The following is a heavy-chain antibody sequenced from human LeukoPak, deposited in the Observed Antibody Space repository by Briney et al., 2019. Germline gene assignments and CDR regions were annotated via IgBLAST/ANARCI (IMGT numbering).Heavy chain of an antibody. CDR2: IYYSGST. D-gene: IGHD3-10*01. Sequence: PSETLSLTCTVSGGSISSTSYYWGWIRQPPGKGLEWIGSIYYSGSTYYNPSLKSQVTISVDTSKNQFSLKLSSVTAADTAVYYCARHIGSGSSPAGSWFDPWGQGTLVTVSS. J-gene: IGHJ5*02. CDR3: ARHIGSGSSPAGSWFDP. CDR1: GGSISSTSYY. V-gene: IGHV4-39*01.